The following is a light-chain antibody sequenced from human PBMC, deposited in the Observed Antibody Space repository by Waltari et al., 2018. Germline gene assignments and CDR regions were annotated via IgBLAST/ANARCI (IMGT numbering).Light chain of an antibody. CDR1: QSVDRY. CDR3: QQLNSYPLT. CDR2: DTF. V-gene: IGKV3-11*01. Sequence: EVVLTQSPATLSLSPGERATLSCRARQSVDRYLAWSQQKPGQAPRLLIQDTFFCATGIPARFSGSGSGTDFTITISSLEPEDFATYYCQQLNSYPLTFGGGTKVEIK. J-gene: IGKJ4*01.